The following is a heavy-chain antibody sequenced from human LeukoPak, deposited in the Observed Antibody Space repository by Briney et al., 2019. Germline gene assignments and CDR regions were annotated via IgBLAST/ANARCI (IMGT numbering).Heavy chain of an antibody. CDR2: INPNSGGT. CDR1: GYTFTRYY. CDR3: ARGRGTLGYCSGGSCPSRGYMDV. V-gene: IGHV1-2*02. Sequence: ASVKVSCKASGYTFTRYYMHWVRQAPGQGREWMGWINPNSGGTNYAQKFQGRVTMTRDTSISTDYMELSRLRSDDTAVYYCARGRGTLGYCSGGSCPSRGYMDVWGKGTTVTVSS. J-gene: IGHJ6*03. D-gene: IGHD2-15*01.